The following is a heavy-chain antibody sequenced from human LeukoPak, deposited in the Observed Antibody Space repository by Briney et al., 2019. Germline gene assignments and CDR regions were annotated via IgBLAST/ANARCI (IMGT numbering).Heavy chain of an antibody. D-gene: IGHD3-9*01. CDR3: ATLDARAHPN. CDR2: FDPEDGET. Sequence: ASVKVSCKVSGYTLTELSMHWVRQAPGKGLEWMGGFDPEDGETIYAQKFQGRVTITEDTSTDTAYMELSSLRSEDTAVYYCATLDARAHPNWGQGTQVTVSS. V-gene: IGHV1-24*01. CDR1: GYTLTELS. J-gene: IGHJ4*02.